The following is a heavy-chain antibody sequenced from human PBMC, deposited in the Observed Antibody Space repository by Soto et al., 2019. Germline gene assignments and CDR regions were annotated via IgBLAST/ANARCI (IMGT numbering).Heavy chain of an antibody. CDR1: GFTFSSYG. CDR2: ISYDGSDK. Sequence: LRLSCAASGFTFSSYGMHWVRQAPGKGLEWVALISYDGSDKYYADSVKGRFTISRDNSKNTLYLQMNSLRVEDTAVYYCGAGQYFSDYWGQGTLVTVS. D-gene: IGHD6-13*01. CDR3: GAGQYFSDY. V-gene: IGHV3-30*03. J-gene: IGHJ4*02.